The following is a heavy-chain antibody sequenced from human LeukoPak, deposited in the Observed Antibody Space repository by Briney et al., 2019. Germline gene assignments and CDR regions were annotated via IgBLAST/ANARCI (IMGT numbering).Heavy chain of an antibody. CDR2: IFSGGST. Sequence: GSLRLSCAASGFTVISNYMTWVRQAPGKGLEWVSVIFSGGSTFYADSVKGRFTFSRDNSKNTVYLQMNNLRVEDTAVYYCARGVEGKRSYFDYWGQGTLVTVSS. CDR3: ARGVEGKRSYFDY. V-gene: IGHV3-53*01. J-gene: IGHJ4*02. CDR1: GFTVISNY. D-gene: IGHD5-24*01.